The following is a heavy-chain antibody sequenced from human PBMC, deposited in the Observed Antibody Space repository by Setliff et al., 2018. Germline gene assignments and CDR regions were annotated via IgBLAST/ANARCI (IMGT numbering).Heavy chain of an antibody. CDR2: ISYLGST. D-gene: IGHD5-12*01. Sequence: SETLSLTCDIYGGSLRNHKWSWIRQSPGKGLEWIGEISYLGSTNYNPSLKSRVVISTDTSNNRFSLLLRSVTAADTAVYYCVRGQLVLRGTTLYYMDLWDKGASVTVSS. J-gene: IGHJ6*03. V-gene: IGHV4-34*01. CDR1: GGSLRNHK. CDR3: VRGQLVLRGTTLYYMDL.